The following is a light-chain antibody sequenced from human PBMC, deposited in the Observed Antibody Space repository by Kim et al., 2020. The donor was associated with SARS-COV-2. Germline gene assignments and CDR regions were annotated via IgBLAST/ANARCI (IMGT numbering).Light chain of an antibody. J-gene: IGLJ3*02. Sequence: QSALTQPASVSGSPGQSITISCTGTSSDVGGYNYVSWYQQHPGKAPKLMIYDVSHRPSGVSNRFSGSKSGNTASLTISGLQAEDEADYHCSSYTSSNTWVFGGGTQLTVL. CDR3: SSYTSSNTWV. V-gene: IGLV2-14*03. CDR2: DVS. CDR1: SSDVGGYNY.